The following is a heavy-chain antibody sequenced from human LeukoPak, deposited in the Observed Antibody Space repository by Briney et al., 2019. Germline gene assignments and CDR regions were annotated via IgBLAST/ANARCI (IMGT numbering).Heavy chain of an antibody. Sequence: SETLSLTCTVSGGSISSYYWSWIRQPPGKGLEWIGYIYYSGNTNYNPSLKSRVTISVDTSKNQFSLKLSSVTAADTAVYYCARGGCSSTSCYYYYYYYMDVWGKGTTVTVSS. CDR3: ARGGCSSTSCYYYYYYYMDV. CDR2: IYYSGNT. D-gene: IGHD2-2*01. J-gene: IGHJ6*03. CDR1: GGSISSYY. V-gene: IGHV4-59*01.